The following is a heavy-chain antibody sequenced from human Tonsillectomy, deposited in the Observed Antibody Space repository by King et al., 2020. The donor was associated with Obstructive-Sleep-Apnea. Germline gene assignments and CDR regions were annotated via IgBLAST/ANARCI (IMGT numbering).Heavy chain of an antibody. D-gene: IGHD6-13*01. Sequence: VQLQQWGAGLLKPSETLSLSCAVYGGSFRDYYWSWIRQPPGKGLEWIGEINHSGSTNYNASLKSRVTISVDMSKNQFSLKLTSVTAADTAVYYCARGSGAADVNWFDPWGQGALVTVSS. CDR2: INHSGST. CDR1: GGSFRDYY. V-gene: IGHV4-34*01. CDR3: ARGSGAADVNWFDP. J-gene: IGHJ5*02.